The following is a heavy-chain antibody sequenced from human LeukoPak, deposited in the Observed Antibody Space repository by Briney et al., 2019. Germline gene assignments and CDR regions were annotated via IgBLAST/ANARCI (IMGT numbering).Heavy chain of an antibody. D-gene: IGHD5-18*01. CDR2: IIPIFRAA. J-gene: IGHJ4*02. Sequence: VASVKVSCKGSGGTLSTYAFSWVRQAPGQGLEWMGGIIPIFRAANYAQNFQGRVTLTADESTSTAYMELSSLRSDDTAVYYCARGPGYLGLQSYFDYWGQGTLVTVSS. V-gene: IGHV1-69*01. CDR1: GGTLSTYA. CDR3: ARGPGYLGLQSYFDY.